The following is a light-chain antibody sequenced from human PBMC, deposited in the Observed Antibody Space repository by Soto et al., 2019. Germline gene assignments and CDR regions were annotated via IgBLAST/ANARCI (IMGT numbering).Light chain of an antibody. CDR3: QQSSRTPTIT. V-gene: IGKV1-39*01. CDR2: AAS. Sequence: DIQMTQSPPSLSASVRDRVTITCRASQSISSYLNWYQQKPGKAPKLLIYAASSLQSGVPSRFSGSGSGTDFTLTIRRLQPEDFATYYGQQSSRTPTITFGQWTRLEIK. CDR1: QSISSY. J-gene: IGKJ5*01.